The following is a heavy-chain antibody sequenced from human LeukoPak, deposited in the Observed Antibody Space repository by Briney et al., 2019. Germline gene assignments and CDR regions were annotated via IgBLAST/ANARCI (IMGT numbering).Heavy chain of an antibody. V-gene: IGHV1-46*01. CDR1: GYTFTRYY. J-gene: IGHJ4*02. CDR2: INPSGGST. Sequence: GASVKVSCKASGYTFTRYYMHWVRQAPGQGLEWMGIINPSGGSTMYAQKFQGRVTMTRDMSTSTVDIELSSLRSEDTAVYYCARDLRVSVVATPLDYWGQGTLVTVSS. D-gene: IGHD5-12*01. CDR3: ARDLRVSVVATPLDY.